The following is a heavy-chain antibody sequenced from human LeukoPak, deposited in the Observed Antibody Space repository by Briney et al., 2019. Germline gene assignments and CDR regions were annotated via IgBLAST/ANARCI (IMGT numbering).Heavy chain of an antibody. CDR2: IYHSGST. CDR3: ARGGYCSSTSCSSNWFDP. CDR1: GGSISSGGYS. D-gene: IGHD2-2*01. V-gene: IGHV4-30-2*01. Sequence: SEALSLTCAVSGGSISSGGYSWSWIRQPPGKGLEWIGYIYHSGSTYYNPSLKSRVTISVDRSKNQFSLKLSSVTAADTAVYYCARGGYCSSTSCSSNWFDPWGQGTLVTVSS. J-gene: IGHJ5*02.